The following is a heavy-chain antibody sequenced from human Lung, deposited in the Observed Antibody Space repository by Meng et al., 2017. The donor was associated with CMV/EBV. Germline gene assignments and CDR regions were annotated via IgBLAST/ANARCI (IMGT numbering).Heavy chain of an antibody. CDR1: GGSINNYY. V-gene: IGHV4-59*01. D-gene: IGHD2-2*01. Sequence: ESLKISCTVSGGSINNYYWSWIRQSPGKGLEWIGYIYYSGSTNYNPSLKSRVTISVDTSKNQFSLKLSSVTAVDTAVYFCARIYCSSTSCYNDYWGQGTLVPFSS. CDR2: IYYSGST. J-gene: IGHJ4*02. CDR3: ARIYCSSTSCYNDY.